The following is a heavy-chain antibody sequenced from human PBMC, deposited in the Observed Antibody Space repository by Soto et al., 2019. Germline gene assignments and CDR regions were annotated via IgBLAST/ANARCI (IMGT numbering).Heavy chain of an antibody. CDR2: IIPIFGTA. D-gene: IGHD6-6*01. Sequence: SVKVSCKASGGTFSSYAISWVRQAPGQGLEWMGGIIPIFGTANYAQKFQGRVTITADESTSTAYMELSSLRSEDTAVYYCARVREEYSSSSGYYYGMDVWGQGTTVTVYS. CDR3: ARVREEYSSSSGYYYGMDV. CDR1: GGTFSSYA. V-gene: IGHV1-69*13. J-gene: IGHJ6*02.